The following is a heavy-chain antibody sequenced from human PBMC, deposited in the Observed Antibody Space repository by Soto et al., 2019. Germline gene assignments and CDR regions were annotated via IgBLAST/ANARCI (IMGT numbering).Heavy chain of an antibody. CDR3: ARDRALVRGALGWFDP. Sequence: QVQLQESGPGLVKPSQTLSLTCTVSGGSISSGGYYWSWIRQHPGKGLEWIGYIYYSGSTYYNPSLKGRVTISVDTSKNQFSLKLSSVTAADTAVYYCARDRALVRGALGWFDPWGQGTLVTVSS. CDR1: GGSISSGGYY. J-gene: IGHJ5*02. D-gene: IGHD3-10*01. V-gene: IGHV4-31*03. CDR2: IYYSGST.